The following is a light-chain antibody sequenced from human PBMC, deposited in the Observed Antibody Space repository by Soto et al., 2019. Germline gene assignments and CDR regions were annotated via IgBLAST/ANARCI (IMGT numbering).Light chain of an antibody. CDR3: AAWDDSLNGVV. CDR1: ISNIGSNP. V-gene: IGLV1-44*01. J-gene: IGLJ2*01. CDR2: SND. Sequence: QSVLTQPPSASGTPWQRVTISCYGSISNIGSNPVSWYQQLPGTAPKLLMYSNDQRPSGVPERFSASKSGTSASLAISGLQSEDEADYHCAAWDDSLNGVVFGGGTKLTVL.